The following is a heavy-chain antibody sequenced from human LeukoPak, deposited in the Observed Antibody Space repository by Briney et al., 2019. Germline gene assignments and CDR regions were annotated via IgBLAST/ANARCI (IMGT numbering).Heavy chain of an antibody. V-gene: IGHV3-23*01. J-gene: IGHJ5*02. CDR2: ISGSGDAT. D-gene: IGHD6-6*01. CDR3: AKLRGLSSSSENNWFDP. CDR1: GFTFTSYG. Sequence: GGSLRLSCVASGFTFTSYGMSWVRQAPGKRLEWASGISGSGDATYYADSVKGRFTISRDNSKNTLYLQMNSLRAEETAVYYCAKLRGLSSSSENNWFDPWGQGTIVTVSS.